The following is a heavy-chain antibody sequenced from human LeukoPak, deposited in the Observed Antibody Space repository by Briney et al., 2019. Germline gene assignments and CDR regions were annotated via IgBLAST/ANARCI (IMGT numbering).Heavy chain of an antibody. CDR2: IYYSGST. D-gene: IGHD2-8*01. CDR1: GGSISSSSFY. J-gene: IGHJ5*01. Sequence: SETLSLTCTVSGGSISSSSFYWGWIRQPPGKGLEWIGSIYYSGSTYYNPSLKSRVTISVDTSKNQFSLKLRSVTAADTAVYYCARRLTHYCTKGVCYWFACCGRRTLVTVS. V-gene: IGHV4-39*01. CDR3: ARRLTHYCTKGVCYWFAC.